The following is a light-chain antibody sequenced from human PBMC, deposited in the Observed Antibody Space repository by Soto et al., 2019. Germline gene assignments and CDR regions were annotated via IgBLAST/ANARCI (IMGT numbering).Light chain of an antibody. CDR2: EVS. CDR1: STDVGGYNY. Sequence: QSVLAQPSSVSGSPGQSITISCTGTSTDVGGYNYVSWYQHHPGKGPKLIIYEVSNRPSGVSDRFSGSKSGNKASLIISNLEAEDESDYYCGSYTSTDTPFVFGTGKKVTV. J-gene: IGLJ1*01. V-gene: IGLV2-14*01. CDR3: GSYTSTDTPFV.